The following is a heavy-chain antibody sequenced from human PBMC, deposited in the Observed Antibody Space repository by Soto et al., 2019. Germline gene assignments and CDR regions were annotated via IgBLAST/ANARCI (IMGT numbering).Heavy chain of an antibody. J-gene: IGHJ4*02. D-gene: IGHD6-19*01. CDR1: GYTFTGYA. V-gene: IGHV1-3*05. Sequence: QVQLVQSGAEEKKPGASVKVSCKASGYTFTGYAMHCLRQAPGQRLEWMGWINAGNGNTKYSQKFQGRVTITRDTSASTAYMELSSLRSEDTAVYYCARAVAVPADFDYWGQGTLVTVSS. CDR2: INAGNGNT. CDR3: ARAVAVPADFDY.